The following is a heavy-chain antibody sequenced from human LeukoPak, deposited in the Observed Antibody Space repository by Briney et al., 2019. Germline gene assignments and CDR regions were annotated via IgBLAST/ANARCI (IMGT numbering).Heavy chain of an antibody. CDR1: GYTFTTYG. D-gene: IGHD6-19*01. CDR2: ISADSGNT. Sequence: ASVEVSCKASGYTFTTYGISWVRQAPGQGLEWMGWISADSGNTNYAQKFQGAVTMTTDTSTSTAYMELRSLRSDDTAVYYCARDLRGWSCYFDYWGQGTLLTVSS. V-gene: IGHV1-18*01. CDR3: ARDLRGWSCYFDY. J-gene: IGHJ4*02.